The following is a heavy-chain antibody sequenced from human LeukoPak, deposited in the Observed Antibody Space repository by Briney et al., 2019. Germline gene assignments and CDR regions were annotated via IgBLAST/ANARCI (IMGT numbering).Heavy chain of an antibody. CDR1: GGSTTPYY. CDR2: MFYSGGT. CDR3: ARGHPQVWDIVVENWFDP. Sequence: SETLSLTCTVSGGSTTPYYWTWIRQPPGKGLEWIGYMFYSGGTNYNPSLKSRGIMSVDTSKNQFSLKLSSVTAADTAVYYCARGHPQVWDIVVENWFDPWGQGTLVTVSS. V-gene: IGHV4-59*12. D-gene: IGHD2-2*01. J-gene: IGHJ5*02.